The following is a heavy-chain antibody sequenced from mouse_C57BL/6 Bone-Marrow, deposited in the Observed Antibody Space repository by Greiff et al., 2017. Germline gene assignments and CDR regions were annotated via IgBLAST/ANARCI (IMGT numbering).Heavy chain of an antibody. CDR1: GFTFSSYG. D-gene: IGHD1-1*01. Sequence: VQLKESGGDLVKPGGSLKLSCASSGFTFSSYGMSWVRQTPDKRLEWVATISSGGSYTYYPDSVKGRFTISRDNAKNTLYLQMSSLKSEDTAMYYCARRDYSYAMDYWGQGTSVTVSS. CDR3: ARRDYSYAMDY. CDR2: ISSGGSYT. V-gene: IGHV5-6*01. J-gene: IGHJ4*01.